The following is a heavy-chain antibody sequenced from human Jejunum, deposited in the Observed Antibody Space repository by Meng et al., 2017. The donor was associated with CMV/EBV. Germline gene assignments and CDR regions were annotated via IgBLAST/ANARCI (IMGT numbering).Heavy chain of an antibody. CDR1: GDSLRSYY. D-gene: IGHD4-11*01. Sequence: SGDSLRSYYGMWIRQSPGKALDWIGYIYYSGTTTYNPSLKSRVSILIDTSKNQFSLKLTSVTAADTAVYYCARSNDYSTFGYGMDVWGQGTTVTVSS. CDR2: IYYSGTT. V-gene: IGHV4-59*01. J-gene: IGHJ6*02. CDR3: ARSNDYSTFGYGMDV.